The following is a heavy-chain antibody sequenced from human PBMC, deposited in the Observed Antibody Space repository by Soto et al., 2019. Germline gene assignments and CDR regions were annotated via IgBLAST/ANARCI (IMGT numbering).Heavy chain of an antibody. CDR2: INAGNGNT. D-gene: IGHD4-17*01. V-gene: IGHV1-3*01. CDR1: GYTFNKYA. J-gene: IGHJ4*02. CDR3: ASDHAYGSPDY. Sequence: QVQLVQSGAEVKKPGASVKVSCKASGYTFNKYAMQWVRQAPGQRLEWMGWINAGNGNTKYSQKFQGRVTMTRDTSASTAYMELSSMRSEDTAVYYCASDHAYGSPDYWGQGTLGTVSS.